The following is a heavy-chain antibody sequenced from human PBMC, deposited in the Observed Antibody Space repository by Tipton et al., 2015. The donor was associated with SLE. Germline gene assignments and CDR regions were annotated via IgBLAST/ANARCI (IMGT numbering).Heavy chain of an antibody. J-gene: IGHJ5*02. V-gene: IGHV3-23*01. CDR1: GLIFSNYD. Sequence: SLRLSCTASGLIFSNYDMSWVRQAPGKGLEWVSAIRASGGATYYAVSVKGRFTIARDNSKNTLYLRMSSLSAEDTTIYHCARHLGGASYVYTNWFDPWAQGTLVTVS. CDR3: ARHLGGASYVYTNWFDP. D-gene: IGHD1-26*01. CDR2: IRASGGAT.